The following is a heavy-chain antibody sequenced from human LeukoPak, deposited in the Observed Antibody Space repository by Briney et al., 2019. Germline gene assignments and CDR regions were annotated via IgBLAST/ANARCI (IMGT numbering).Heavy chain of an antibody. CDR3: ATQPSSGWFLSVT. D-gene: IGHD6-19*01. Sequence: PSETLPLTCTVSGRSISSSSYYWGWIRQPPGMGLERVGSVSYTGSTYYNPSLNSRVAISVDTSKKQFSLKLSSVAAADTAVYYCATQPSSGWFLSVTWGEGTLVTVSS. CDR2: VSYTGST. J-gene: IGHJ5*02. V-gene: IGHV4-39*01. CDR1: GRSISSSSYY.